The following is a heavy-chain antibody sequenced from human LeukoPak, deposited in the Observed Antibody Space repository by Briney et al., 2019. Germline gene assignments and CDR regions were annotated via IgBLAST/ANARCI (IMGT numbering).Heavy chain of an antibody. CDR2: IYYSGST. CDR1: GGSISSGDYY. CDR3: ARHNLRTAAAGTDY. J-gene: IGHJ4*02. D-gene: IGHD6-13*01. V-gene: IGHV4-30-4*08. Sequence: PSETLSLTCTVSGGSISSGDYYWSWIRQPPGKGLEWIGYIYYSGSTYYNPSLKSRVTISVDTSKNQFSLKLSSVTAADTAVYYCARHNLRTAAAGTDYWGQGTLVTVSS.